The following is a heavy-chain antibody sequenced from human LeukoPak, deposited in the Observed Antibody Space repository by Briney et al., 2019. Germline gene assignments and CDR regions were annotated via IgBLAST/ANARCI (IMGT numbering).Heavy chain of an antibody. D-gene: IGHD1-26*01. CDR1: GFNFRSYA. J-gene: IGHJ4*02. Sequence: GGSLRLSCGGSGFNFRSYAIRWVRQPPGKGLEWVAIIWYDGSKTYYAESVKGRFTISRDNSNNMAYLQMSSLRVEDTAVYFCAKEVGPDLGSWGQGTLVSVSS. CDR2: IWYDGSKT. V-gene: IGHV3-33*03. CDR3: AKEVGPDLGS.